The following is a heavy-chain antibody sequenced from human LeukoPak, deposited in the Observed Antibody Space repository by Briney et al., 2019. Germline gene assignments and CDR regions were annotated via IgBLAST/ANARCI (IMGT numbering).Heavy chain of an antibody. CDR2: IIPIFGTA. Sequence: SVKVSCKASGGTFSSYAISWVRQAPGQGLEWMGGIIPIFGTANYAQKFQGRVAITADESTSTAYMELSSLRSEDTAVYYCARGQYYYDSSGLAGNNWFDPWGQGTLVTVSS. CDR1: GGTFSSYA. CDR3: ARGQYYYDSSGLAGNNWFDP. V-gene: IGHV1-69*13. D-gene: IGHD3-22*01. J-gene: IGHJ5*02.